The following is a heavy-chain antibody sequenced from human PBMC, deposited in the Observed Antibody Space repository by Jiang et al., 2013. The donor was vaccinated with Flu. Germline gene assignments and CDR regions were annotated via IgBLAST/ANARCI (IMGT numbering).Heavy chain of an antibody. V-gene: IGHV1-18*01. CDR3: ARLVGEVLRIDY. CDR1: GYTFTSYG. D-gene: IGHD3-16*01. J-gene: IGHJ4*02. CDR2: ISGYNGDT. Sequence: SGAEVKKPGASVKVSCQAFGYTFTSYGINWVRQAPGQGLEWMGWISGYNGDTNYAQNLQGRVTMTTDTSTSTAYMELRSLRSDDTAVYYCARLVGEVLRIDYWGQGTLITVSS.